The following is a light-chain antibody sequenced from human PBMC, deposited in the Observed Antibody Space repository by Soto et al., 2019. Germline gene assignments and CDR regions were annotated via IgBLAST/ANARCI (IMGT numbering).Light chain of an antibody. V-gene: IGKV1-6*01. CDR3: LQDHNYCWT. CDR1: QGIGNA. CDR2: GAS. Sequence: AIRMSQSPSSVSASVEDRVTISCRASQGIGNALGWYQQKPGKPPKVLIYGASNLQSGVPPRFSGSGSGTDFTLAICSLQPEDSASYFCLQDHNYCWTFGQGTKVDIK. J-gene: IGKJ1*01.